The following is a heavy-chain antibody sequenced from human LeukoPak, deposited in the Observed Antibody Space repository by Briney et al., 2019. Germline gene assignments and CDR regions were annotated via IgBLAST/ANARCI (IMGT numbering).Heavy chain of an antibody. CDR3: ARGMAIAANWFDP. CDR2: IKQDGSEK. D-gene: IGHD2-15*01. Sequence: GGSLRLSCAASGFTFSSYWMNWVRQAPRKGLEWVANIKQDGSEKYYVDSVKGRFTISRDNARNSLYLQMNSLRAEDTAIYYCARGMAIAANWFDPWGQGTLVTVSS. CDR1: GFTFSSYW. V-gene: IGHV3-7*01. J-gene: IGHJ5*02.